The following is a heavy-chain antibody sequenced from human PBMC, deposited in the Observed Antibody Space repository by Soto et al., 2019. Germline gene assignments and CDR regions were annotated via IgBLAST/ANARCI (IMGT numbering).Heavy chain of an antibody. CDR2: VYVGGST. D-gene: IGHD2-2*01. J-gene: IGHJ5*02. Sequence: SSETLSLTCTVSGGSISCGDYYWTWIRQPPGKGLEWIGYVYVGGSTNYNPSLKSRVTISIDTSKNQFSLRLNSVNAADTAVYYCARVPDRWGQGTLVTV. V-gene: IGHV4-61*08. CDR1: GGSISCGDYY. CDR3: ARVPDR.